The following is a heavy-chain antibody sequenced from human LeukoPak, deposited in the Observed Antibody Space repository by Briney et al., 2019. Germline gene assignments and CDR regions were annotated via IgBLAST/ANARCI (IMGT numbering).Heavy chain of an antibody. Sequence: PSETLSLTCTVSGGSISSYYWSWIRQPPGKGLEWIGNIYYSGSTNYNPSLKSRVTISVDTSKNQFSLKLSSVTAADTAVYYCARGVYNYGGHNWFDPWGQGTLVTVSS. CDR2: IYYSGST. CDR3: ARGVYNYGGHNWFDP. D-gene: IGHD5-18*01. V-gene: IGHV4-59*01. CDR1: GGSISSYY. J-gene: IGHJ5*02.